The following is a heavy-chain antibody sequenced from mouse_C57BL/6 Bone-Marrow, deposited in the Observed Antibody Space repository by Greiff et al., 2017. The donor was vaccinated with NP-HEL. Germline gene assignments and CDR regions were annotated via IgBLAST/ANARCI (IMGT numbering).Heavy chain of an antibody. CDR3: GRYDYWCFDV. D-gene: IGHD2-3*01. CDR1: GYTFTSYW. CDR2: IHPNSGST. Sequence: QVQLQQPGAELVKPGASVKLSCKASGYTFTSYWMHWVKQRPGQGLEWIGMIHPNSGSTNYNEKFKSKATLTADESSSTAYMQLSSLTSEDSAFYYCGRYDYWCFDVWGTGTTVTVSS. V-gene: IGHV1-64*01. J-gene: IGHJ1*03.